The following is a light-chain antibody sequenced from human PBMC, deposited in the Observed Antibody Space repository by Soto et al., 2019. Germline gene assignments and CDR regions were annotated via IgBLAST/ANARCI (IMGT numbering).Light chain of an antibody. Sequence: IVLTQSPGTLSVSPGERATLSCRASQNVGTNLAWYQQKPGQAPRLLIYGSSTRAAGIPATFSGSGSGTEFTLSSSSLQSVDSAVYYCQQYNNWGLSFGGGTKVEIK. CDR1: QNVGTN. V-gene: IGKV3D-15*01. J-gene: IGKJ4*01. CDR2: GSS. CDR3: QQYNNWGLS.